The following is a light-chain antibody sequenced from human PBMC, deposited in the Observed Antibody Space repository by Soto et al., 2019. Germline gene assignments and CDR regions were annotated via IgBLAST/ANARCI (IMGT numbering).Light chain of an antibody. CDR1: QSISSW. Sequence: DIQMTQSPSIVSASVGDRVTITCRASQSISSWLAWYQRKPGKAPKILIYKASSLESGVPSRFSGSGSGSEFTLTISSLQPDDFATYYCQQYNGYRWTFGQGTKVDIK. CDR3: QQYNGYRWT. V-gene: IGKV1-5*03. CDR2: KAS. J-gene: IGKJ1*01.